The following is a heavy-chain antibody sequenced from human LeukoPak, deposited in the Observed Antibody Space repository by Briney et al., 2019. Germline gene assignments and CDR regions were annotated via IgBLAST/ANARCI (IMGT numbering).Heavy chain of an antibody. D-gene: IGHD2-15*01. CDR1: GYIFTSYN. V-gene: IGHV1-46*01. CDR3: ARLQDGGSAFDI. Sequence: ASVKVSCKASGYIFTSYNIYWVRQAPGQGLEWMGIINPSGGSTSYAQKFQGRVTMTRDMSTSTIYMELSSLRSEDTAVYYCARLQDGGSAFDIWGQGTMVTVSS. CDR2: INPSGGST. J-gene: IGHJ3*02.